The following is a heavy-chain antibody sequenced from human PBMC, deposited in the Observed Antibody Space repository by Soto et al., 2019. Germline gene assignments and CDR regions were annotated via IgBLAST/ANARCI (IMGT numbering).Heavy chain of an antibody. Sequence: QVQLQESGPGLVKPSETLSLTCTVSGGSVSSGSYYWSWIRQPPGKGLEWIGYIYYSGRTNYNPSLKSRVTISVDTSKNQFSLKLSSVTAADTAVYYCERVSYGDYFDYWGQGTLVTVSS. D-gene: IGHD4-17*01. V-gene: IGHV4-61*01. CDR3: ERVSYGDYFDY. CDR2: IYYSGRT. CDR1: GGSVSSGSYY. J-gene: IGHJ4*02.